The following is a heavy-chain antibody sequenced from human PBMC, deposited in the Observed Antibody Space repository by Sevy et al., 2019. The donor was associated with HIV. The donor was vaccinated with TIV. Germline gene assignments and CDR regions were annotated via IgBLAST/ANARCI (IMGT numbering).Heavy chain of an antibody. CDR2: ISYDGSNK. CDR1: GFTFSSYA. V-gene: IGHV3-30-3*01. D-gene: IGHD3-22*01. Sequence: GGSLRLSCAASGFTFSSYAMHWVRQAPGKGLEWVAVISYDGSNKYYADSVKGRFTISRDNSKNTLYLQMTSLRAEDTAVYYCARDGVYYDSSGLDYWGQGTLVTVSS. CDR3: ARDGVYYDSSGLDY. J-gene: IGHJ4*02.